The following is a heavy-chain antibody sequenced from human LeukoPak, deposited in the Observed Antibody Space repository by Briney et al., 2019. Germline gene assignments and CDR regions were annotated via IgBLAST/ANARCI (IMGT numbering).Heavy chain of an antibody. CDR2: ISGSSYYI. CDR1: GFTFSSYS. CDR3: ARDDSGRYYPGDFDY. V-gene: IGHV3-21*01. D-gene: IGHD1-26*01. Sequence: GGSLRLSCAASGFTFSSYSMNWVRQAPGKGLEWVSSISGSSYYIYYADSVKGRFTISRDNAKNSLYLQMNSLRAEDTAVYYCARDDSGRYYPGDFDYWGQGTLVTVSS. J-gene: IGHJ4*02.